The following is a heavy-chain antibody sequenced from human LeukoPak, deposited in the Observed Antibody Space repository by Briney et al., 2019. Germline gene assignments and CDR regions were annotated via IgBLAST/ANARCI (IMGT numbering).Heavy chain of an antibody. CDR3: ARGGSHGYDFWSGYYTG. Sequence: SETLSPTCTVSGGSISSDYYWGWIRQPPGKGLEWIGSIYYSGSTYYNPSLKSRVTISVDTSKNQFSLKLSSVTAADTAVYYCARGGSHGYDFWSGYYTGWGQGTLVTVSS. CDR1: GGSISSDYY. CDR2: IYYSGST. J-gene: IGHJ4*02. D-gene: IGHD3-3*01. V-gene: IGHV4-39*01.